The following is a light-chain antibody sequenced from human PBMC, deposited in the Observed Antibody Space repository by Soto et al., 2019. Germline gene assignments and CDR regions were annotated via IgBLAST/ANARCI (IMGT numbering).Light chain of an antibody. J-gene: IGLJ1*01. V-gene: IGLV2-8*01. CDR2: EVS. CDR1: SSDIGGYNY. Sequence: QSALTQPPSASGSPGQSVTVSFTGTSSDIGGYNYVSWYQQHPGKAPKVMISEVSKRPSGVPERVPGTTSGNTASLSVSGLQAEDEADYCCSSYAGSNKVVVGTGTEPTVL. CDR3: SSYAGSNKVV.